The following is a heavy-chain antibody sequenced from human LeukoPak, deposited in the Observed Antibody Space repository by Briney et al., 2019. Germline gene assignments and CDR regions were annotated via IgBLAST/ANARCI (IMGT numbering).Heavy chain of an antibody. V-gene: IGHV5-51*01. CDR2: IYSCDSDT. CDR3: ARRVEMATITGYYYYMDV. D-gene: IGHD5-24*01. CDR1: GYSFTSYW. Sequence: GESLKISCRGSGYSFTSYWIGWVRQMPGKGLEGVLIIYSCDSDTIYSPSFQGQVHLSSDKSISPAYLQWSRLKASDTAMYHCARRVEMATITGYYYYMDVWGKGTTVTVSS. J-gene: IGHJ6*03.